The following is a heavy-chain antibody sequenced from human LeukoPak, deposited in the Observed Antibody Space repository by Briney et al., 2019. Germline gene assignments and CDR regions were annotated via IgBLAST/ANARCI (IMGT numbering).Heavy chain of an antibody. Sequence: GGSLRLSCAASGFTFNNAWMSWVRQAPGKGLEWVGRIKSKTDDETTDYAAPVKGRFTISRDDSKNTVHLQMNSLKSEDTAVYYCSTGGIWLLLFYWGQGALVTVSS. CDR3: STGGIWLLLFY. V-gene: IGHV3-15*01. J-gene: IGHJ4*02. CDR2: IKSKTDDETT. CDR1: GFTFNNAW. D-gene: IGHD2-15*01.